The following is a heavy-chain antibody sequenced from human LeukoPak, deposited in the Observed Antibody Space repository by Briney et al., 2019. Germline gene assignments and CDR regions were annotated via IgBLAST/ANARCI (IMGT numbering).Heavy chain of an antibody. CDR3: ARDLGGYCSGGSCYPPSGGGWFDP. CDR1: GGTFSSYA. Sequence: SVNVSYKASGGTFSSYAISWVRQAPGQGREWMGGIIPILGTANYTQKFQGRDTITTDESTSTAYMELSSLRSEDTAVYYCARDLGGYCSGGSCYPPSGGGWFDPWGQGTLVTVSS. CDR2: IIPILGTA. D-gene: IGHD2-15*01. V-gene: IGHV1-69*05. J-gene: IGHJ5*02.